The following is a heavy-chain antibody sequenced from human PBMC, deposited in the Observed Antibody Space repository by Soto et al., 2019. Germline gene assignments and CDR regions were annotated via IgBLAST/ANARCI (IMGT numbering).Heavy chain of an antibody. CDR2: IYYSGST. V-gene: IGHV4-39*02. CDR1: GGSFDISSSY. J-gene: IGHJ4*02. D-gene: IGHD1-1*01. Sequence: QLQLQESGPGLVKPSETLSLTCTVSGGSFDISSSYWAWVRQPPGKGLEWIAYIYYSGSTYYNPSLKSRITVSVRTSTKRLSLRLSTETAAVTAVYYCATVPIVGTKPYYYDSWGQGTLVTVSS. CDR3: ATVPIVGTKPYYYDS.